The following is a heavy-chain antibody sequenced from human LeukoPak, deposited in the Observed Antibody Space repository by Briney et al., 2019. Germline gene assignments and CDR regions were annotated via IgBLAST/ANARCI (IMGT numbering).Heavy chain of an antibody. CDR1: GGSISSSSYY. CDR3: ARVVGTAAGTRSWLRRYWYFDL. CDR2: IYYSGST. Sequence: PSETLSLTCTVSGGSISSSSYYWGWIRQPPGKGLEWIGSIYYSGSTYYNPSPKSRVTISVDTSKNQFSLKLSSVTAADTAVYYCARVVGTAAGTRSWLRRYWYFDLWGRGTLVTVSS. D-gene: IGHD6-13*01. V-gene: IGHV4-39*07. J-gene: IGHJ2*01.